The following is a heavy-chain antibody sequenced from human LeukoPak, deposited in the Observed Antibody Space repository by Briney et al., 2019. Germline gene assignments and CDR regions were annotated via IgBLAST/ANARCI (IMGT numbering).Heavy chain of an antibody. V-gene: IGHV1-18*01. CDR1: GYTFTNYG. CDR2: ISGYNGNT. Sequence: ASVKVSCKASGYTFTNYGISWVRQAPGQGLEWMGWISGYNGNTNYAQKLQGRVTMTTDASTSTAYLELRSLKSDDTAVYYCARDMDYGDYGNWFDPWGQGTLVTVSS. D-gene: IGHD4-17*01. CDR3: ARDMDYGDYGNWFDP. J-gene: IGHJ5*02.